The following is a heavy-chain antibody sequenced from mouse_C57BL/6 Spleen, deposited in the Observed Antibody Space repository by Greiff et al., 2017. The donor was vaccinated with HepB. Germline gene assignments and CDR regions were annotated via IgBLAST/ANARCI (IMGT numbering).Heavy chain of an antibody. Sequence: QVQLQQSGAELVRPGTSVKMSCKASGYTFTNYWIGWAKQRPGHGLEWIGDIYPGGGYTNYNEKFKGKATLTADKSSSTAYMQFSSLTSEDSAIYYCARRGLCYDYDGGYFDYWGQGTTLTVSS. CDR3: ARRGLCYDYDGGYFDY. V-gene: IGHV1-63*01. J-gene: IGHJ2*01. CDR1: GYTFTNYW. D-gene: IGHD2-4*01. CDR2: IYPGGGYT.